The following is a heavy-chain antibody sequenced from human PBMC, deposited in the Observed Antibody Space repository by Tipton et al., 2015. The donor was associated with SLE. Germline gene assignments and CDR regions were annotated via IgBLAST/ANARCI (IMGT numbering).Heavy chain of an antibody. CDR1: GYSISSGYY. D-gene: IGHD6-19*01. V-gene: IGHV4-38-2*02. CDR3: ARGWVAGYFDY. CDR2: IYHSGST. J-gene: IGHJ4*02. Sequence: TLSLTCTVSGYSISSGYYWGWIRQPPGKGLEWIGSIYHSGSTNYNPSLKSRVTISVDTSKNQFSLKLSSVTAADTAVYYCARGWVAGYFDYWGQGTLVTVSS.